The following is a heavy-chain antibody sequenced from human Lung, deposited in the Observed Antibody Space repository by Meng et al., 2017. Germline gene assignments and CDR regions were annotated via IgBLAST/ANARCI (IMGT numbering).Heavy chain of an antibody. J-gene: IGHJ4*02. CDR2: IKHSGST. V-gene: IGHV4-34*01. CDR3: ARGPTTMAHDFDY. CDR1: GGSFSDYY. Sequence: QGHVRQWGAGLLKPWDALSLSCVVSGGSFSDYYGSWIRQPPGKGLEWIGEIKHSGSTNYNPSLESRATISVDTSQNNLSLKLSSVTAADSAVYYCARGPTTMAHDFDYWGQGTLVTVSS. D-gene: IGHD4-11*01.